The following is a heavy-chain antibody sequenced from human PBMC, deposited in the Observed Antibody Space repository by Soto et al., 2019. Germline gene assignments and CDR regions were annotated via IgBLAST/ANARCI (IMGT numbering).Heavy chain of an antibody. Sequence: SETLSLTCAVYGGSLSGYYWSWIRQPPGKGLEWTGEINHSGSTNYNPSLKSRVTISVDTSKNQFSLKLSSVTAADTAVYYCARRLRLYYDFWSGQTPPYYGMDVWGQGTTVTVSS. J-gene: IGHJ6*02. CDR1: GGSLSGYY. CDR3: ARRLRLYYDFWSGQTPPYYGMDV. CDR2: INHSGST. V-gene: IGHV4-34*01. D-gene: IGHD3-3*01.